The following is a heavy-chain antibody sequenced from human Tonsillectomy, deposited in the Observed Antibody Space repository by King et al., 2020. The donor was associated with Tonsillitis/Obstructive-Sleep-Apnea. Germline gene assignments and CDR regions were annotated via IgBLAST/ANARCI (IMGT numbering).Heavy chain of an antibody. V-gene: IGHV3-33*01. CDR2: IWYDGSNK. CDR1: GFTFSGSG. CDR3: ARKGYSSGWYYFDY. Sequence: VQLVESGGGVVQPGRSLRLSCVASGFTFSGSGMHWVRQAPGKGLEWVAVIWYDGSNKYFSYSVKGRFTISRDNSKNKLYLQINSLRAEDTAVYYCARKGYSSGWYYFDYWGQGTLVTVSS. D-gene: IGHD6-19*01. J-gene: IGHJ4*02.